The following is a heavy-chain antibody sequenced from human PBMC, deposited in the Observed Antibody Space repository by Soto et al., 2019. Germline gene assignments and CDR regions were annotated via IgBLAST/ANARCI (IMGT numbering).Heavy chain of an antibody. J-gene: IGHJ6*02. CDR3: ARGRRYDFWSGYYRNYYYYGMDV. CDR2: INHSGST. Sequence: SETLSLTCAVYGGSFSCYYWSWIRQPPGKGLEWIGEINHSGSTNYNPSLKSRVTISVDTSKNQFSLKLSSVTAADTAVYYCARGRRYDFWSGYYRNYYYYGMDVWGQGTTVTVSS. CDR1: GGSFSCYY. V-gene: IGHV4-34*01. D-gene: IGHD3-3*01.